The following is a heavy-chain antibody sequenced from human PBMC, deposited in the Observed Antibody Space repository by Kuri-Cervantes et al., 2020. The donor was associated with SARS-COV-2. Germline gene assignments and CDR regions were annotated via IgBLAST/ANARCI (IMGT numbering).Heavy chain of an antibody. CDR2: IYYSGST. CDR3: ARDGVLLWFGELDV. V-gene: IGHV4-30-4*08. Sequence: SETLSLTCTVSGGSISSGDYYWSWIRQPPGKGLEWIGYIYYSGSTYYNPSLKSRVTISVDTSKNQFSLKLSSVTAADTAVYYCARDGVLLWFGELDVWGKGTTVTVSS. J-gene: IGHJ6*04. CDR1: GGSISSGDYY. D-gene: IGHD3-10*01.